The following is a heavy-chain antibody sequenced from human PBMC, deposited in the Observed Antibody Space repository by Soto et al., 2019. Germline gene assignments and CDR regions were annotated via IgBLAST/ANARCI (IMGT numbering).Heavy chain of an antibody. Sequence: LSLTCAVSGGSISSRNWWTWVRQPPGKGLEWIGEIYHSGSTNYSPSLKSRVTISVDKSKSQFSLKLSSVTAADTAVYYCARNGGNSDFDYWGQGTLVTVSS. D-gene: IGHD2-21*02. CDR2: IYHSGST. J-gene: IGHJ4*02. V-gene: IGHV4-4*02. CDR1: GGSISSRNW. CDR3: ARNGGNSDFDY.